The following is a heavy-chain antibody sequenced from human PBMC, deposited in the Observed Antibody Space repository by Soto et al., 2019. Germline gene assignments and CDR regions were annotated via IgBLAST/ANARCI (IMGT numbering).Heavy chain of an antibody. CDR3: ARDIGYSSGPHDAFDI. J-gene: IGHJ3*02. CDR1: GFTFSSYW. Sequence: LSLSCAASGFTFSSYWMSWVRQAPGKGLEWVANIKQDGSEKYYVDSVKGRFTISRDNAKNSLYLQMNSLRAEDTAVYYCARDIGYSSGPHDAFDIWGQGTMVTVSS. D-gene: IGHD6-19*01. CDR2: IKQDGSEK. V-gene: IGHV3-7*03.